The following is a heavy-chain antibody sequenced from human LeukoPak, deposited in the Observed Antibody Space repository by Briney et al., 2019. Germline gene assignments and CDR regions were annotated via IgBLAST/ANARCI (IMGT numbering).Heavy chain of an antibody. V-gene: IGHV1-69*13. J-gene: IGHJ4*02. Sequence: SVKVSCKVSGYTLTELSMHWVRQAPGQGLEWMGGIIPIFGTANYAQKFQGRVTITADESTSTAYMELSSLRSEDTAVYYCATHYGYWGQGTLVTVSS. CDR3: ATHYGY. CDR2: IIPIFGTA. CDR1: GYTLTELS.